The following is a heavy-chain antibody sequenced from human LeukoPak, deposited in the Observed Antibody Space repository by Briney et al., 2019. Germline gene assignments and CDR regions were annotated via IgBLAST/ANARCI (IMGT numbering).Heavy chain of an antibody. CDR3: ARGQGWSRFDP. Sequence: IPSETLLLTCAGHGESFTGYYWSWIRQSPGKGLQRIADINHSVTASYNPSLKSRVTISVDTSKNQFSLKLRSVTAADTAVYYCARGQGWSRFDPWGQGTPVTVSS. J-gene: IGHJ5*02. V-gene: IGHV4-34*01. CDR1: GESFTGYY. CDR2: INHSVTA. D-gene: IGHD1-26*01.